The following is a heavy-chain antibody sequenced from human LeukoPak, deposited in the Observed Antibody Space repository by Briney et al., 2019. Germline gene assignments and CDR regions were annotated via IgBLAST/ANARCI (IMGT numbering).Heavy chain of an antibody. D-gene: IGHD5-12*01. J-gene: IGHJ3*02. Sequence: PSETLSLTCTVSGGSISSSSYYWGWIRQPPGKGLEWIGSIYYSGSTYYNPSLKSRVTISVDTSKNQFSLKLSSVTAADTAVYYCARHHIVATMDDAFDIWGQGTMVTVSS. CDR3: ARHHIVATMDDAFDI. CDR2: IYYSGST. CDR1: GGSISSSSYY. V-gene: IGHV4-39*01.